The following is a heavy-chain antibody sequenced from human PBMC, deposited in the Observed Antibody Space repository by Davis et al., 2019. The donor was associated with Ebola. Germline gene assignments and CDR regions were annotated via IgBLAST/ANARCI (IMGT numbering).Heavy chain of an antibody. CDR1: GYSFTSYW. V-gene: IGHV5-10-1*01. Sequence: GESLKISCKGSGYSFTSYWISWVRQMPGKGLEWMGRIDPSDSYTNYSPSFQGHVTISADKSISTAYPQWSSLKASDTAMYYCSGSSSYYYGMDVWGQGTTVTVSS. D-gene: IGHD6-6*01. CDR3: SGSSSYYYGMDV. J-gene: IGHJ6*02. CDR2: IDPSDSYT.